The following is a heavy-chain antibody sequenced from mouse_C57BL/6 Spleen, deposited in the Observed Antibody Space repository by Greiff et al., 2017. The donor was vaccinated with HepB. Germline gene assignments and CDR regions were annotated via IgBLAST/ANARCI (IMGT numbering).Heavy chain of an antibody. CDR1: GYTFTSYW. J-gene: IGHJ1*03. V-gene: IGHV1-69*01. Sequence: QVQLQQPGAELVMPGASVKLSCKASGYTFTSYWMHWVKQRPGQGLEWIGEIDPSDSYTNYNQKFKGKSTLTVDKSSSTAYMQLSSLTAEDSAVYYCARAVGYYGSSYVWYFDVWGTGTTVTVSS. D-gene: IGHD1-1*01. CDR2: IDPSDSYT. CDR3: ARAVGYYGSSYVWYFDV.